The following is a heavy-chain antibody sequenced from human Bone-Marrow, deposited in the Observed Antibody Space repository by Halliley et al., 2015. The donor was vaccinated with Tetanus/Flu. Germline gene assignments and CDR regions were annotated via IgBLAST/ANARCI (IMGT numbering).Heavy chain of an antibody. V-gene: IGHV1-3*01. J-gene: IGHJ4*02. CDR2: KGDP. Sequence: KGDPKYSQIFQGRVTITRDTSAGTAYMELSSLRSEDTAVYYCAREMITFGGVIDTLFYYFDHWGQGTLVTVSS. D-gene: IGHD3-16*02. CDR3: AREMITFGGVIDTLFYYFDH.